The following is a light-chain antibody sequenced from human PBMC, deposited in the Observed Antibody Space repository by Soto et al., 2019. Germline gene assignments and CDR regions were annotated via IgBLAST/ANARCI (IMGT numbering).Light chain of an antibody. J-gene: IGLJ2*01. CDR1: TSNIGTNA. CDR3: ATWDDNLNAVV. V-gene: IGLV1-36*01. Sequence: QSVLTQPPSVSEAPGQRVTISCSGRTSNIGTNAVNWYQQLPGKAPKLLIYYDDLLPSRVSDRFSASKSGTSASLAISGLQSEDEADYYCATWDDNLNAVVFGGGTKLTVL. CDR2: YDD.